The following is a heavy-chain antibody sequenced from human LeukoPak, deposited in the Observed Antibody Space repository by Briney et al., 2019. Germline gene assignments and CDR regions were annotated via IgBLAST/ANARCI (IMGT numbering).Heavy chain of an antibody. CDR3: ARGGAARTSDY. Sequence: GGSLRLSCAASGFTFSSNAMSWVRQAPGKGPEWVSGISGSGGSTYYADSVKGRFTISRDNAKNSLYLQMNSLRAEDTAVYYCARGGAARTSDYWGQGTLVTVSS. D-gene: IGHD5-18*01. CDR2: ISGSGGST. CDR1: GFTFSSNA. J-gene: IGHJ4*02. V-gene: IGHV3-23*01.